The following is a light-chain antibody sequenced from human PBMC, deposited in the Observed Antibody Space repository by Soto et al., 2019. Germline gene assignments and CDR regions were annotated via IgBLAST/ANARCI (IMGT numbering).Light chain of an antibody. CDR3: QQYDNLPLT. CDR1: QDISNY. V-gene: IGKV1-33*01. J-gene: IGKJ4*01. Sequence: DIQMTQSPSSLSASVGDRVTITCQASQDISNYLNWYQQKPGKAPKLLIYDASNLETGVPSRFSGSGSGTDFTFTISSLKPEDIATYYCQQYDNLPLTFGVGTKVEIK. CDR2: DAS.